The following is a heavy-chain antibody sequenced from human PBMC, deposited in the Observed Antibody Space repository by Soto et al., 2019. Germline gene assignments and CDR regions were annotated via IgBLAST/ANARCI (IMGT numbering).Heavy chain of an antibody. Sequence: QVQLQQWGAGLLKPSETLSLTCAVYGGSFSGYYWSWIRQPPGKGLEWIGEINHSGSTNYNPSLKSRVTISVDTSKNQFSLKLSSVTAGDTAVYYCARGRIAARPRYFDYWGQGTLVTVSS. D-gene: IGHD6-6*01. CDR1: GGSFSGYY. V-gene: IGHV4-34*01. CDR2: INHSGST. CDR3: ARGRIAARPRYFDY. J-gene: IGHJ4*02.